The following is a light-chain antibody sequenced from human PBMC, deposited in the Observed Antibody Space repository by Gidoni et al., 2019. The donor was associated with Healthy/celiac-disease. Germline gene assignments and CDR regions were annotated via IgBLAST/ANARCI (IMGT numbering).Light chain of an antibody. CDR3: SSYTSSSTRV. V-gene: IGLV2-14*01. CDR1: SSDVGGSNY. Sequence: QSALTQPASVSGSPGQSITIPFTGTSSDVGGSNYVSWDPQHPGNAPKLMIYEGSHRPSGVSNLFAGSKSGNTASLTISGLQAEDEADYYCSSYTSSSTRVFGGGTKLTV. CDR2: EGS. J-gene: IGLJ3*02.